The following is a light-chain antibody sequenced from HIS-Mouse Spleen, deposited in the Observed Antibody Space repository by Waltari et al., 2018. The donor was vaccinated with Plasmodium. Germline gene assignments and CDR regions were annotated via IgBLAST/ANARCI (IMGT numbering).Light chain of an antibody. Sequence: EIVMTQSPATLSVSPGESATLSCRASQSVSSNLAWYQQKPAQAPRLRIYGASTKATGIPARFSGSGSGTDVTLTISSLQSEDFAVYYCQQYNNWPMYTFGQGTKLEIK. CDR3: QQYNNWPMYT. V-gene: IGKV3-15*01. CDR2: GAS. J-gene: IGKJ2*01. CDR1: QSVSSN.